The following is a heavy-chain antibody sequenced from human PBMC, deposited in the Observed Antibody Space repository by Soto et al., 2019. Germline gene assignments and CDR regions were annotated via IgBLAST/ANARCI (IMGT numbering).Heavy chain of an antibody. J-gene: IGHJ4*02. V-gene: IGHV3-66*01. CDR3: AREGGGRRYDY. D-gene: IGHD1-26*01. Sequence: EVQLVESGGGLVQPGGSLRLSCAASGFTVSSNYMSWVRQAPGTGLEWVSVIYSGCSTYYADSVKGRFTISRDNSKTTLYLQMTSRGVEGTAVDYCAREGGGRRYDYWGEGTLVTVSS. CDR2: IYSGCST. CDR1: GFTVSSNY.